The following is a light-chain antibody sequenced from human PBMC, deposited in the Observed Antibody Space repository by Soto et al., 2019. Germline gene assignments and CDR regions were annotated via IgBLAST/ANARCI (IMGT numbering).Light chain of an antibody. Sequence: QSVLTQPPSVSGAPGQRVTISCTGSSSNIGASYDVHWYQQRPGTAPKLLIYGNSNRPSGVPDRFSGAKSGTSASLASTGLQAEDEADYYCQSYDSSLSGPVVFGGGSKLTVL. J-gene: IGLJ2*01. CDR1: SSNIGASYD. CDR3: QSYDSSLSGPVV. V-gene: IGLV1-40*01. CDR2: GNS.